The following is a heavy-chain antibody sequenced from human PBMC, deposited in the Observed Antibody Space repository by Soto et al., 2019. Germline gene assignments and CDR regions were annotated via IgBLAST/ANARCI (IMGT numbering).Heavy chain of an antibody. J-gene: IGHJ4*02. CDR3: ARDRGRYCSGGSCYSNYFDY. D-gene: IGHD2-15*01. CDR2: ISSSSSTI. V-gene: IGHV3-48*01. CDR1: GFTFSSYS. Sequence: EVQLVESGGGLVQPGGSLRLSCAVSGFTFSSYSMNWVRQAPGKGLEWVSYISSSSSTIYYADSVKGRFTISRDNGKNSLYLQMNSLRAEDTAVYYCARDRGRYCSGGSCYSNYFDYWGQGTLVTVSS.